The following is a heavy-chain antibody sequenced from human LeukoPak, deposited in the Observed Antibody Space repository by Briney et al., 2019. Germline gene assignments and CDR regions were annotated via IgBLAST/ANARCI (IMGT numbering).Heavy chain of an antibody. Sequence: ASVKVSCKASGYTFTSYGISWVRQAPGQGLEWMGWISAYNGNTNYAQKLQGRVTMTTDTSTSTAYMELRSLRSDDTAVYYCARADNIVVVPAAMHYYYGMDVWGQGTTVTVSS. D-gene: IGHD2-2*01. V-gene: IGHV1-18*01. CDR1: GYTFTSYG. CDR2: ISAYNGNT. CDR3: ARADNIVVVPAAMHYYYGMDV. J-gene: IGHJ6*02.